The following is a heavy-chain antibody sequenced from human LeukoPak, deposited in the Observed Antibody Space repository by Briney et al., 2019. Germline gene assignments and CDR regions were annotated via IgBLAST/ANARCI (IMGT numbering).Heavy chain of an antibody. V-gene: IGHV3-11*01. D-gene: IGHD1-14*01. Sequence: ESGGGLVKPGGSLRLSCAASGFTFSDYYMSWIRQAPGQGLEWVSYISSSGSTIYYADSVKGRFTISRDNAKNSLYLQMNSLRAEDTAVYYCARLHRGEPYYYYYYGMDVWGQGTTVTVSS. CDR3: ARLHRGEPYYYYYYGMDV. CDR2: ISSSGSTI. J-gene: IGHJ6*02. CDR1: GFTFSDYY.